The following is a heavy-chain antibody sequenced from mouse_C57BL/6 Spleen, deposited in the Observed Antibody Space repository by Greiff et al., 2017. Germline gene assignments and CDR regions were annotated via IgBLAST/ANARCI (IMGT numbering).Heavy chain of an antibody. J-gene: IGHJ3*01. CDR2: IDPSDSYT. Sequence: QVQLKQPGAELVMPGASAKLSCKASGYTFTSYWMHWVKQRPGQGLEWIGEIDPSDSYTNYNQKFKGKSTLTVDKSSSTAYMQLSSLTSEDSAVYYCARSYYYGSEAYWGQGTLVTVSA. CDR3: ARSYYYGSEAY. V-gene: IGHV1-69*01. D-gene: IGHD1-1*01. CDR1: GYTFTSYW.